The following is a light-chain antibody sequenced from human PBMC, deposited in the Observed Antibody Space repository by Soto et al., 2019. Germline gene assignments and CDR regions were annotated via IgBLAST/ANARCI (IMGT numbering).Light chain of an antibody. CDR3: CLYAGTKRV. J-gene: IGLJ3*02. Sequence: QSALTQPASVSGSPGQSITISCTGTSTDVGSYNFVSWYQQHPGKAPKLVXXXXXXXXXXXXXXXSGSKSGNTASLTISGXXXXXXXXYYCCLYAGTKRVFGGGTKLTVL. CDR2: XXX. CDR1: STDVGSYNF. V-gene: IGLV2-23*01.